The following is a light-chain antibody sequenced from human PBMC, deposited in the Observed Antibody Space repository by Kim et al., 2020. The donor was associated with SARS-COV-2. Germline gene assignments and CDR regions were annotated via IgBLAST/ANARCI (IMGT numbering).Light chain of an antibody. CDR2: DVN. Sequence: QSVLTQPVSVSGSPGQSITLSCTGTGSDVGGYNYVSWYQQHPGKVPKLIIYDVNNRPSGVPDRFSGSKSGTSASLAITGLQAEDEADYYCQSRDNSLTALVFGGGTQLTVL. V-gene: IGLV2-14*03. J-gene: IGLJ3*02. CDR3: QSRDNSLTALV. CDR1: GSDVGGYNY.